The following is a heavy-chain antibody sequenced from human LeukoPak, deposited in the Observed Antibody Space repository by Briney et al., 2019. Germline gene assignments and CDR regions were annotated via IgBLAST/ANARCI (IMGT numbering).Heavy chain of an antibody. D-gene: IGHD3-9*01. CDR2: ISAYNGNT. CDR3: ARVDILTGYYYFDY. CDR1: GYTFSSYG. J-gene: IGHJ4*02. V-gene: IGHV1-18*04. Sequence: GGSVKVSCKASGYTFSSYGMSWVRQAPGQGLEWMGCISAYNGNTNYVQKLRGRVTMTTDTTTSTAYMVPRSLRSDDTAVYYCARVDILTGYYYFDYWGQGTLVTVSS.